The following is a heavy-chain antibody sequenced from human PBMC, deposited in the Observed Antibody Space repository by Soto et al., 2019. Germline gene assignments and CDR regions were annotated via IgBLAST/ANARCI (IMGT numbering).Heavy chain of an antibody. CDR2: INHSGST. J-gene: IGHJ4*02. Sequence: SETCPSPALSMVGPSVVTTGAGSASPQGRGWSGLGEINHSGSTNYNPSLKSRVTISVDTSKNQFSLKLSSVTAADTAVYYCARVIYGSGSYYIHYFDYWGQGTLVTVSS. V-gene: IGHV4-34*01. CDR3: ARVIYGSGSYYIHYFDY. CDR1: VGPSVVTT. D-gene: IGHD3-10*01.